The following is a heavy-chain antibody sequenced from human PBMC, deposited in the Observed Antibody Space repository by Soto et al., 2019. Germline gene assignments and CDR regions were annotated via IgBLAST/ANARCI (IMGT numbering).Heavy chain of an antibody. D-gene: IGHD4-17*01. CDR2: IYYTGST. Sequence: QVQLQESGPGLVKPSGTLSLTCAVSGDSISSSYWWSWVRQPPGKGLEWIGEIYYTGSTNYNPSLKSRVTMSVDKSKNQFSLKLTSVTAADTAVYYCARGGDYRFDYWGQGILVTVSS. CDR3: ARGGDYRFDY. CDR1: GDSISSSYW. V-gene: IGHV4-4*02. J-gene: IGHJ4*02.